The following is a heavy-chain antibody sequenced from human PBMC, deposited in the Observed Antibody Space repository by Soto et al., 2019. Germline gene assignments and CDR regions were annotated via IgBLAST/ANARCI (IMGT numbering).Heavy chain of an antibody. CDR1: GGYISSGGYY. Sequence: QVQLQESGPGLVKSSQTLSLTCTVSGGYISSGGYYWSWIRQHPGKGLEWIGYIYYSGSTYYNPSLKSRVSISVDTSKNQFSLKLSSVAAADTAVYYCARGYCSGDSCYYFYYGMDVWGQGTTVTVSS. J-gene: IGHJ6*02. CDR3: ARGYCSGDSCYYFYYGMDV. CDR2: IYYSGST. V-gene: IGHV4-31*03. D-gene: IGHD2-15*01.